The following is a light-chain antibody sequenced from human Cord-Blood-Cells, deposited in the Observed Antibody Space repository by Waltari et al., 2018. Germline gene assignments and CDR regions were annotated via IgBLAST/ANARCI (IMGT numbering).Light chain of an antibody. CDR2: RNN. J-gene: IGLJ3*02. CDR1: SSHIGSNY. CDR3: AAWDDSLSGWV. Sequence: QSVLTQPPSASGTPGQRVTISCSGSSSHIGSNYVYWYQPLPGTAPKLLIYRNNQRPSGVPDRFSGSKSGTSASLAISGLRSEDEADYYCAAWDDSLSGWVFGGGTKLTVL. V-gene: IGLV1-47*01.